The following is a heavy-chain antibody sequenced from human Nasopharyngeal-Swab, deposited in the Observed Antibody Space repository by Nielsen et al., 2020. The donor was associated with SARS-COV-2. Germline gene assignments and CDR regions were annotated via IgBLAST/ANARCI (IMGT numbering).Heavy chain of an antibody. CDR3: AKVGELWWYVGPSDY. V-gene: IGHV3-30*18. Sequence: GGSLRLSCAASGFTFSNYGMHWVRQAPGKGLEWVAAISYDGGNEYYAESVKGRFTISRDNSKNTLYLQMNSLRAEDTAVYYCAKVGELWWYVGPSDYWGQGSLVTVSS. D-gene: IGHD3-16*01. CDR1: GFTFSNYG. J-gene: IGHJ4*02. CDR2: ISYDGGNE.